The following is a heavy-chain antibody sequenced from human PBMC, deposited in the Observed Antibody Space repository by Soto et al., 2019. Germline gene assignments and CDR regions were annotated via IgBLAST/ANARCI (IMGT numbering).Heavy chain of an antibody. CDR3: AHKLPVTTSAFDI. V-gene: IGHV2-5*01. J-gene: IGHJ3*02. Sequence: QITLKESGPTLVKPTQTLTLTCTFSGFSLNTSGVGVGWVCQPPGRALEWLAVIYWTDDKRYSPSLKSRLSITKDTSKNQVVLTMTTMDPMDTAIFFCAHKLPVTTSAFDIWGQGTMVTVSS. D-gene: IGHD4-17*01. CDR1: GFSLNTSGVG. CDR2: IYWTDDK.